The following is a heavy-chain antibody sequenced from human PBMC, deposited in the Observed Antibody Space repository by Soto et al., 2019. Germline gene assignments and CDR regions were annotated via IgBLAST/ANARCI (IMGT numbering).Heavy chain of an antibody. Sequence: QVQLQESGPGLVKPSETLSLTCTVSGGSIRGYYWSWIRQPPGRGLEWIGDIYSNGGTNYNPSLRSRSTISVDASKKQISLNLNSVTAADTALYYCARIARGTRAFEYWGQGTLVTVSS. CDR3: ARIARGTRAFEY. D-gene: IGHD5-12*01. CDR1: GGSIRGYY. J-gene: IGHJ4*02. V-gene: IGHV4-59*08. CDR2: IYSNGGT.